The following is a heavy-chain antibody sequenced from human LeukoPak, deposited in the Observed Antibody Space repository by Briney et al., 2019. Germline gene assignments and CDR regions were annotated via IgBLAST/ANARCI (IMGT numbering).Heavy chain of an antibody. J-gene: IGHJ3*02. V-gene: IGHV4-39*07. CDR3: ARETRLHSGSYANDAFDI. CDR2: IYNSGST. CDR1: GGSISSSSHY. Sequence: SETLSLTCTVSGGSISSSSHYWGWIRQPPGKGLEWIGSIYNSGSTDYNPSLKSRVTISIDTSKNQFSLRLSSVTAADTAVYYCARETRLHSGSYANDAFDIWGQGTMVTVSS. D-gene: IGHD1-26*01.